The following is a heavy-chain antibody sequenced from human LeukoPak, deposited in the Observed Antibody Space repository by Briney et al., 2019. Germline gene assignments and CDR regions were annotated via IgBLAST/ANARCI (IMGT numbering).Heavy chain of an antibody. D-gene: IGHD2-21*02. CDR1: GFTFSNYW. J-gene: IGHJ6*02. Sequence: GGSLRLACAASGFTFSNYWMHWVRQAPGEALMWVSRIKSDGSSTTYADSVKGRFTISRDNAKNTLYLQMNSLRAEDTAVYYCSRDSLSSCGGDCYSGLDVWGQGTTVTVSS. CDR2: IKSDGSST. CDR3: SRDSLSSCGGDCYSGLDV. V-gene: IGHV3-74*01.